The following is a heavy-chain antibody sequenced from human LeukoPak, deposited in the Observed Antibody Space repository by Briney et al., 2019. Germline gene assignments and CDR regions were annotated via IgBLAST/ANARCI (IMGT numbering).Heavy chain of an antibody. V-gene: IGHV3-48*04. Sequence: GGSLRLSCAASGFTFSSYAMSWVRQAPGKGLEWVSYISSSGSTIYHADSVKGRFTISRDNAKNSLYLQMNSLRAEDTAVYYCARDEKYCSGGSCLFYYYYYMDVWGKGTTVTVSS. CDR1: GFTFSSYA. J-gene: IGHJ6*03. CDR3: ARDEKYCSGGSCLFYYYYYMDV. CDR2: ISSSGSTI. D-gene: IGHD2-15*01.